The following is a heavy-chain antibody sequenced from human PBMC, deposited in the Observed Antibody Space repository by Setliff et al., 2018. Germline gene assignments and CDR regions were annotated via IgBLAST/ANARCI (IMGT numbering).Heavy chain of an antibody. Sequence: PSETLSLTCAFYGGSFSTYYWIWVRQAPGKGLEWVSSISSSSSYIYYADSVKGRFTISRDNAKNSLYLQMNSLRAEDTAVYYCARALVAAAGFDYWGQGTLVTVSS. CDR1: GGSFSTYY. CDR3: ARALVAAAGFDY. V-gene: IGHV3-21*01. J-gene: IGHJ4*02. D-gene: IGHD6-13*01. CDR2: ISSSSSYI.